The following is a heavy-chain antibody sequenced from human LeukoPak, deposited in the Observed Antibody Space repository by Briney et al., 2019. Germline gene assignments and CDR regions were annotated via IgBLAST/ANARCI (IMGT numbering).Heavy chain of an antibody. Sequence: SETLSLTCTVSGGSISSYYWSWIRQPPGKGLEWIGYIYYSGSTNYNPSLKSRVTISVDTSKNQFSLKLSSMTAADTAVYYCAGEVVIPDWYFDLWGRGTLVTVSS. V-gene: IGHV4-59*01. D-gene: IGHD3-22*01. CDR3: AGEVVIPDWYFDL. CDR1: GGSISSYY. J-gene: IGHJ2*01. CDR2: IYYSGST.